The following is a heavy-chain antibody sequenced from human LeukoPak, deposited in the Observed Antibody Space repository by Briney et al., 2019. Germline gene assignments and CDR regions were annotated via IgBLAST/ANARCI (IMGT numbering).Heavy chain of an antibody. J-gene: IGHJ3*02. D-gene: IGHD1-20*01. V-gene: IGHV3-23*01. CDR3: AKDTGRITITVPKDAFDI. CDR1: GLIFSSYG. CDR2: IRGSGGTT. Sequence: GGSLRLSCTASGLIFSSYGMCWVRQAPGKGLEWVSAIRGSGGTTYYADSVKGRFTISRDNSKNTLYLQMNSLRAEDTAVYYCAKDTGRITITVPKDAFDIWGQGTMVTVSS.